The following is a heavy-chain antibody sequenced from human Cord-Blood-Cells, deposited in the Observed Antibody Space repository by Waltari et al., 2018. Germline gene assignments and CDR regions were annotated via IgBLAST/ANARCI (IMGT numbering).Heavy chain of an antibody. J-gene: IGHJ4*02. Sequence: VQMQEAGPGLAMLSVTVWLSCAVSGYSISSGYYWGWIRQHPGKGLEWIGSIYHSGSTYYNPSLKSRVTISVDTSKNQFSLKLSSVTAADTAVYYCARDPRQLGFDYWGQGTLVTVAS. V-gene: IGHV4-38-2*02. CDR1: GYSISSGYY. D-gene: IGHD6-6*01. CDR3: ARDPRQLGFDY. CDR2: IYHSGST.